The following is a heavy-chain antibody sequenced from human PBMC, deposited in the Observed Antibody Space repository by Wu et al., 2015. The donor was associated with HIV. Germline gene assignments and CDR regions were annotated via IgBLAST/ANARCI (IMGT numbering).Heavy chain of an antibody. CDR3: ARGIFVAYFDWSESFDP. CDR1: GYTFTSYD. CDR2: MNPNSGNT. V-gene: IGHV1-8*01. Sequence: QVQLVQSGAEVKKPGASVKVSCKASGYTFTSYDINWVRQATGQGLEWMGWMNPNSGNTGYAQKFQGRVTMTRNTSISTAYMELSSLRSEDTAVYYCARGIFVAYFDWSESFDPWDQGTLVTVSS. J-gene: IGHJ5*02. D-gene: IGHD3-9*01.